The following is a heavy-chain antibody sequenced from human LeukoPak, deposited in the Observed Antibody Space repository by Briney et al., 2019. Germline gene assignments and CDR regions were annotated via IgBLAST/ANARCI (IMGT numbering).Heavy chain of an antibody. J-gene: IGHJ3*02. CDR3: ARGDRGGDYAFDI. CDR1: GFTFDDYG. Sequence: GGSLRLSCAASGFTFDDYGMSWVRQAPGKGLEWVSGINCNGGSTGYADSVKGRFTISRDNAKNSLYLQMNSLRAEDTALYYCARGDRGGDYAFDIWRQGTMVSVSS. CDR2: INCNGGST. V-gene: IGHV3-20*04. D-gene: IGHD2-21*02.